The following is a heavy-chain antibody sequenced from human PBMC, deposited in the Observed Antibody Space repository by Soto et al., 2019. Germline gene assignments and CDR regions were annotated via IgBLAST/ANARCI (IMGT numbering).Heavy chain of an antibody. J-gene: IGHJ6*03. Sequence: GGSLRLSCAASGFTFSSYAMSWVRQAPGKGLKWVSAISGSGGSTYYADSVKGRFTISRDNSKNTLYLQMNSLRAEDTAVYYCAKGSYDFWSGDAFYYYYYYMDVWGKGTTVTVSS. V-gene: IGHV3-23*01. CDR2: ISGSGGST. CDR1: GFTFSSYA. D-gene: IGHD3-3*01. CDR3: AKGSYDFWSGDAFYYYYYYMDV.